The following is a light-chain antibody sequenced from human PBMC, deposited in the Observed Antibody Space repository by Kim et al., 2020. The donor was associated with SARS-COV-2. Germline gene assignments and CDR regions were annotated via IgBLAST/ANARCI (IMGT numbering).Light chain of an antibody. CDR2: QDS. V-gene: IGLV3-1*01. CDR1: KLGDKY. CDR3: QAWDSSTVV. J-gene: IGLJ2*01. Sequence: GSPGQTASFTCSGDKLGDKYACWYQQKPGQSPVLVIYQDSKRPSGIPERFSGSNSGNTATLTISGTQAMDEADYYCQAWDSSTVVFGGGTQLTVL.